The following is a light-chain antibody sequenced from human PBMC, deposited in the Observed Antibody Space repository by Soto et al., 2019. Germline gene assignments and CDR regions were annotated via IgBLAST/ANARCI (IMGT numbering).Light chain of an antibody. CDR2: EVS. CDR3: SSYTSSSTWV. V-gene: IGLV2-14*01. J-gene: IGLJ3*02. CDR1: SSDIGDYTH. Sequence: QSALTQPASVSGSPGQSITISCTGTSSDIGDYTHVSWYQQHPGKAPKLIIYEVSDRPSGVSNRFSGSKSGNTASLTISGLQAEDESDYYCSSYTSSSTWVFGGGTKLTVL.